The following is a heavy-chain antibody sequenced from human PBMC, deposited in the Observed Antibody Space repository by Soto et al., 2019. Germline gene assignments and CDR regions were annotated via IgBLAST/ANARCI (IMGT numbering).Heavy chain of an antibody. CDR3: AKAVGYCSSTSCYAGGFNDAFDI. J-gene: IGHJ3*02. CDR2: ISYDGSNK. CDR1: GFTFSSYG. Sequence: GGSLRLSCAASGFTFSSYGMHWVRQAPGKGLEWVAVISYDGSNKYYADSVKGRFTISRDNSKNTLYLQMNSLRAEDTAVYYCAKAVGYCSSTSCYAGGFNDAFDIWGQGTMVTVSS. D-gene: IGHD2-2*01. V-gene: IGHV3-30*18.